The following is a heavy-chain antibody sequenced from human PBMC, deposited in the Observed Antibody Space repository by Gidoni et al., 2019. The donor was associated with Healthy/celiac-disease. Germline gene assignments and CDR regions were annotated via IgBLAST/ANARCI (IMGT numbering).Heavy chain of an antibody. CDR2: ISYDGSNK. CDR3: ARGRRVTYCGGDCYLLFDY. V-gene: IGHV3-30-3*01. Sequence: QVQLVESGGGVVQPGRPLRLSCSASGFPFSSYALHWVRQAPGTGLAWVAVISYDGSNKYYADSVKGRFTISRDNSKNTLYLQMNSLRAEDTAVYYCARGRRVTYCGGDCYLLFDYWGQGTLVTVSS. D-gene: IGHD2-21*02. CDR1: GFPFSSYA. J-gene: IGHJ4*02.